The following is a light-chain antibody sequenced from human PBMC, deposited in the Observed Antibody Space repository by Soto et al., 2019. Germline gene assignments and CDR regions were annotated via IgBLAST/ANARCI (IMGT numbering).Light chain of an antibody. CDR2: GNS. J-gene: IGLJ2*01. V-gene: IGLV1-40*01. Sequence: QPVLTQPPSVSGAPGQRVTISCTGSSSNIGAGYDVHWYQQLPGTAPKLLMYGNSNRPSGVPDRFSGSKSGTSASLAITGLQAEDEADYSCQSYDSSLSGYVFGGGTKLTVL. CDR3: QSYDSSLSGYV. CDR1: SSNIGAGYD.